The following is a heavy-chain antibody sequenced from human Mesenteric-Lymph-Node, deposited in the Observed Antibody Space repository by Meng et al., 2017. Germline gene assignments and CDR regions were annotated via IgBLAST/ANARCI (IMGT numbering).Heavy chain of an antibody. Sequence: SLKISCAASGFTFDDYAMHWVRQAPGKGLEWVSGISWNSGSIGYADSVKGRFTISRDNSKNTLYLQMSSLTPDDTAVYYCAREPSFGEHDYWGQGTLVTVSS. CDR1: GFTFDDYA. J-gene: IGHJ4*02. CDR2: ISWNSGSI. CDR3: AREPSFGEHDY. D-gene: IGHD3-10*01. V-gene: IGHV3-9*01.